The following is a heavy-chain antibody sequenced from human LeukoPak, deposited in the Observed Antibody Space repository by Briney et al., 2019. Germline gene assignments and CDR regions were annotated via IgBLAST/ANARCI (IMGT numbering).Heavy chain of an antibody. CDR3: ARRIGYYYHMDV. D-gene: IGHD2/OR15-2a*01. V-gene: IGHV3-23*01. CDR1: GFTFSSEA. CDR2: ISPAGGTT. J-gene: IGHJ6*03. Sequence: GGSLRLSCAVSGFTFSSEAMGWVRQLPGGGLEWVSTISPAGGTTYYAESMKGRFTISRDNSKSTLYLQMNSLRVEDTAVYYCARRIGYYYHMDVWGKGTTVTVSS.